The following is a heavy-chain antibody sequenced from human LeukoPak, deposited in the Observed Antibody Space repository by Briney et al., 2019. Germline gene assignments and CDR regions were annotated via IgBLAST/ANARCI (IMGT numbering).Heavy chain of an antibody. CDR2: ISHGGTT. Sequence: PSESLSLTCTVSGGSINSSRYYWGWIRQAPGKGLECIGEISHGGTTNYNPSLRSRVAMSLDRANNQFSLSLTSVTAADTAVYYCTRESRPFCPFAYWGQGVLVTVSS. CDR3: TRESRPFCPFAY. CDR1: GGSINSSRYY. J-gene: IGHJ4*02. V-gene: IGHV4-39*07. D-gene: IGHD2-2*01.